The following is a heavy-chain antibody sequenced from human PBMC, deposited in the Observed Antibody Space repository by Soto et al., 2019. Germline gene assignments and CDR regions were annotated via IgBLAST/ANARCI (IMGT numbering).Heavy chain of an antibody. CDR1: GGSISSGGYY. Sequence: SETLSLTCTVSGGSISSGGYYWSWIRQHPGKGLEWIGYIYYSGSTYYNPSLKSRVTISVDTSKNQFSLKLSSVTAADTAVYYCARFVSVDTAMVTSKNNWFDPWGQGTLVTVSS. J-gene: IGHJ5*02. D-gene: IGHD5-18*01. V-gene: IGHV4-31*03. CDR2: IYYSGST. CDR3: ARFVSVDTAMVTSKNNWFDP.